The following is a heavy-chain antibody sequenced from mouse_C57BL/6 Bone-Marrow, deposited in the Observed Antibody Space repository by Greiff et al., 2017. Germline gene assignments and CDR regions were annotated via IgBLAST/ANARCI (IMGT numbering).Heavy chain of an antibody. V-gene: IGHV1-76*01. CDR2: IYPGSGNT. CDR3: ARSEYYYGSSPYYFDY. CDR1: GYTFTDYY. Sequence: VKVVESGAELVRPGASVKLSCKASGYTFTDYYINWVKQRPGQGLEWIARIYPGSGNTYYNEKFTGKATLTAEKSSSTAYMQLSSLTSEDSAVYFCARSEYYYGSSPYYFDYWGQGTTLTVSS. J-gene: IGHJ2*01. D-gene: IGHD1-1*01.